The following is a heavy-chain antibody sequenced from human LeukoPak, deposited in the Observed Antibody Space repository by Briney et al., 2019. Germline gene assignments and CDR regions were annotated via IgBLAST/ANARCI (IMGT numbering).Heavy chain of an antibody. Sequence: SVKVSCKASGGTFSSYAISWVRQAPGQGLEWMGGIIPIFGTANYAQKFQGRVTITADKSTSTAYMELSSLRSEDTAVYYCARGVVYGDVPKGAFDIWGQGTMVTVSS. CDR3: ARGVVYGDVPKGAFDI. CDR2: IIPIFGTA. CDR1: GGTFSSYA. V-gene: IGHV1-69*06. D-gene: IGHD4-17*01. J-gene: IGHJ3*02.